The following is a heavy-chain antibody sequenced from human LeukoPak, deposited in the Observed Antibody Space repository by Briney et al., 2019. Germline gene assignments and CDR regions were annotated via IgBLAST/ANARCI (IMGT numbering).Heavy chain of an antibody. CDR1: GYTFTSYD. V-gene: IGHV1-8*01. Sequence: ASVKVSRKASGYTFTSYDINWVRQATGQGLEWMGWMNPNSGNTGYAQKFQGRVTMTRNTSISTAYMELSSLRSEDTAVYYCARANSYCGGDCYPDYWGQGTLVTVSS. J-gene: IGHJ4*02. CDR3: ARANSYCGGDCYPDY. D-gene: IGHD2-21*02. CDR2: MNPNSGNT.